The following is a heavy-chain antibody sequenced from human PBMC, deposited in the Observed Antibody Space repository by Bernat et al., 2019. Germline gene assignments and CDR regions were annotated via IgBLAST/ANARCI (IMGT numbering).Heavy chain of an antibody. Sequence: QVQLQESGPGLVKPSQTLSLTCTVSGDSISSTGYYWTWIRQHPEKGLEWIVYIYYSGNTYYKPSLKSRVTMSVDTSKNQFSLKLTSVTAADTAVYYCAREVSIFGVVDYWGQGTLVTVSS. D-gene: IGHD3-3*01. CDR3: AREVSIFGVVDY. CDR1: GDSISSTGYY. V-gene: IGHV4-31*03. CDR2: IYYSGNT. J-gene: IGHJ4*02.